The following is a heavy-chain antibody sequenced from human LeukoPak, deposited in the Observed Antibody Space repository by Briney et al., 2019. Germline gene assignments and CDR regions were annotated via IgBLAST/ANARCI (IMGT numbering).Heavy chain of an antibody. CDR1: GFTFSSYE. D-gene: IGHD3-10*01. V-gene: IGHV3-7*01. CDR3: ASSRGNFADDAFDI. Sequence: GGSLRLSCAASGFTFSSYEMNWVRQAPGKGLEWVANVKQDGTETYYVDSVKGRFTISRDNAKNSLYLQMISLRVEDTAVYYCASSRGNFADDAFDIWGQGTMVTVSS. J-gene: IGHJ3*02. CDR2: VKQDGTET.